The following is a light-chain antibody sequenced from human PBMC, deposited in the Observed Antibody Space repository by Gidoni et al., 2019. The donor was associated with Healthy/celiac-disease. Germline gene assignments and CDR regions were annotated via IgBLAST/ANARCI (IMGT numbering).Light chain of an antibody. V-gene: IGKV3-15*01. Sequence: EIVMTQSPATLSVSPVERATLSCRASQSVSSNLAWYQQKPGQAPRILIYGASTRATGIPARFSGSGSGTEFTLTISSLQAEDFAVYYCQQYNNWPLYTFGQGTKLEIK. CDR2: GAS. CDR1: QSVSSN. J-gene: IGKJ2*01. CDR3: QQYNNWPLYT.